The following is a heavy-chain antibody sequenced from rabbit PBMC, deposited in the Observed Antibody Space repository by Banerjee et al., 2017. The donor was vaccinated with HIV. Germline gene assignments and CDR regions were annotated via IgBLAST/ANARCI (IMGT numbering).Heavy chain of an antibody. CDR2: INSSSRNV. V-gene: IGHV1S40*01. CDR1: GIDSSSDYY. CDR3: ARDLAAVTGWNFGL. D-gene: IGHD7-1*01. J-gene: IGHJ4*01. Sequence: QSLEESGGGLVQPEGSLTLTCTASGIDSSSDYYMCWVRQAPGKGLEWIGCINSSSRNVVYASWATGRFTISKTSSTTVTLQMTSLTAADTATYLCARDLAAVTGWNFGLWGPGTLVTVS.